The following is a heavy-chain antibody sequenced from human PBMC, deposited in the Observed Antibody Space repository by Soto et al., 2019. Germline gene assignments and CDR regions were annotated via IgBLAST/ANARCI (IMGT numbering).Heavy chain of an antibody. Sequence: QVQLQQWGAGPLRPLETLSLTCGVSGGSFSGYYWAWIRQSPGKGLEWIGEINDRGSINYNPSQKSRVSISVATSKNHYSRNLWSVTAADTAVYYCARESHDILAGPPWVWYFDLWGRGTLVTVSS. J-gene: IGHJ2*01. CDR1: GGSFSGYY. V-gene: IGHV4-34*01. CDR3: ARESHDILAGPPWVWYFDL. D-gene: IGHD3-9*01. CDR2: INDRGSI.